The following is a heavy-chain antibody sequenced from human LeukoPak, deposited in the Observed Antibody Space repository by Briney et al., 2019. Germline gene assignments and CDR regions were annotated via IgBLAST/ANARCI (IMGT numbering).Heavy chain of an antibody. V-gene: IGHV3-74*01. CDR1: GFTFSSYW. CDR2: INTDGSST. J-gene: IGHJ4*02. CDR3: AKDIEVLGEMATHVDY. D-gene: IGHD5-24*01. Sequence: GGSLRLSCAASGFTFSSYWMHWVRQAPGKGLVWVSRINTDGSSTSYADSVKGRFTISRDNAKNSLYLQMNSLRAEDTALYYCAKDIEVLGEMATHVDYWGQGTLVTVSS.